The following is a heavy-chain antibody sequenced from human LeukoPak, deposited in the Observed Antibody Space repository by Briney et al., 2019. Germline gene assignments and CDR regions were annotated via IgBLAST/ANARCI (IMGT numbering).Heavy chain of an antibody. CDR2: ISYDGSNK. J-gene: IGHJ4*02. CDR3: ARVLGVVVPAAVDY. D-gene: IGHD2-2*01. V-gene: IGHV3-30-3*01. CDR1: GFTFSSYA. Sequence: PGRSLRLSCAASGFTFSSYAMHWVRQAPGKGLEWVAVISYDGSNKYYADSVKGRFTISRDNAKNSLYLQMNSLRAEDTAVYYCARVLGVVVPAAVDYWGQGTLVTVSS.